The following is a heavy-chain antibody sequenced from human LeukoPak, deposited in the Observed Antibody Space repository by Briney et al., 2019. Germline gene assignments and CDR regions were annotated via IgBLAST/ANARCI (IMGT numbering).Heavy chain of an antibody. J-gene: IGHJ3*02. CDR3: ARSRITTFDAFDI. V-gene: IGHV1-46*01. Sequence: GASVKLSCKASRYTFTRYYMHWVRQAPGQRLEWLGIINPSGGSTSCAQKFQDRVTMTRDMSTSTAYMDLSSLRSDDTAVYYCARSRITTFDAFDIGGQGTMVTVSS. CDR1: RYTFTRYY. D-gene: IGHD1-1*01. CDR2: INPSGGST.